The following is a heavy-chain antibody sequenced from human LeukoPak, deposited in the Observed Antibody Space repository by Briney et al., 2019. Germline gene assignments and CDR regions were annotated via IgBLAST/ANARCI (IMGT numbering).Heavy chain of an antibody. CDR3: ARGTGYSSGWQNFDY. J-gene: IGHJ4*02. D-gene: IGHD6-19*01. Sequence: ASVKVSCKVSGYTLTELSMHWVRQAPGKGLEWMGGFDPEDGETIYAQKFQGRVTMTTEKSTSTAYMELRSLRSDDTAVYYCARGTGYSSGWQNFDYWGQGTLVTVSS. V-gene: IGHV1-24*01. CDR2: FDPEDGET. CDR1: GYTLTELS.